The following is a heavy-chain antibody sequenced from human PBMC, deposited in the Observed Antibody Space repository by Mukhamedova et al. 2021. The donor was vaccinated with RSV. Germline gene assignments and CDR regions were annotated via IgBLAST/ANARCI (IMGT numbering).Heavy chain of an antibody. D-gene: IGHD2-15*01. CDR2: SSSTTI. Sequence: SSSTTIYYADSVKGRFTISRDNAKNSLYLQMNSLRDEDTAVYYCASHPYCSGGRCYDYWGQGTLVTVSS. V-gene: IGHV3-48*02. CDR3: ASHPYCSGGRCYDY. J-gene: IGHJ4*02.